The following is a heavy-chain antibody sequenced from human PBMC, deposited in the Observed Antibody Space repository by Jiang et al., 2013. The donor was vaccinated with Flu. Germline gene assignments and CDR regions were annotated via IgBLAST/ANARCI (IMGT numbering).Heavy chain of an antibody. CDR2: IYYSGNT. J-gene: IGHJ5*02. CDR1: GGSISSGGYY. D-gene: IGHD2-15*01. V-gene: IGHV4-31*03. CDR3: ARVRTEVVVAAGRYNWFDP. Sequence: GPGLVKPSQTLSLTCTVSGGSISSGGYYWTWIRQHPGKGLEWIGYIYYSGNTYYNPSLKSRVTISVDTSKNQFSLKLTSVTAADTAVYYCARVRTEVVVAAGRYNWFDPWGQGTLVTVSS.